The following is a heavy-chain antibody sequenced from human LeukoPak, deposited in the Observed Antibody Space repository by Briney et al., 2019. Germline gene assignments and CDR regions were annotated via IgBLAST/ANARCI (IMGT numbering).Heavy chain of an antibody. D-gene: IGHD3-16*02. V-gene: IGHV4-30-4*01. J-gene: IGHJ3*02. CDR3: ARVPYMITFGGVIVQNAFDI. CDR1: GGSISSGDYY. Sequence: SETLSLTCTVSGGSISSGDYYWSWIRQPPGKGLEWIGYIYYSGSTYYNPSLKSRVTISVDTSKNQFSLKLSSVTAADTAVYYCARVPYMITFGGVIVQNAFDIWGQGTMVTVSS. CDR2: IYYSGST.